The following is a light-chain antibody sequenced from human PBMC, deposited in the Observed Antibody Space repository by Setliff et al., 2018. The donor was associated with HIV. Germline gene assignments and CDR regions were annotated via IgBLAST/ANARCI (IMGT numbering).Light chain of an antibody. CDR2: VVH. Sequence: QSALTQPRSVSGSPGQSVTISCTGTSYDYVSWYQQYPGKAPKLMIFVVHKRPSGVPDRFSGSKFGNTASLTISGLQAEDEAEYYCCSYAGTNTFMVFGIGTKVTVL. CDR1: SYDY. J-gene: IGLJ1*01. V-gene: IGLV2-11*01. CDR3: CSYAGTNTFMV.